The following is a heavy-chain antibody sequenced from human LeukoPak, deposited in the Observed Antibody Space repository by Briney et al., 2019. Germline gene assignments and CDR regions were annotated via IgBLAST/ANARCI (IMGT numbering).Heavy chain of an antibody. D-gene: IGHD5-18*01. V-gene: IGHV1-69*05. CDR3: ARDQRGYSYGHDAFDI. Sequence: SVKVSCKAFGGTFSSYAISWVRQAPGQGLQWMGRIIPIFGTANYAQKFKGRVTITTDESTSTAYMELSSLRSEDTAVYYCARDQRGYSYGHDAFDIWGQGTMVTVSS. J-gene: IGHJ3*02. CDR1: GGTFSSYA. CDR2: IIPIFGTA.